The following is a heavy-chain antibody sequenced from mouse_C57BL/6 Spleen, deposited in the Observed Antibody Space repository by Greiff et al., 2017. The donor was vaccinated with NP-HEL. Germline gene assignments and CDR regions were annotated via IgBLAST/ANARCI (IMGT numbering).Heavy chain of an antibody. D-gene: IGHD2-5*01. CDR2: ISGGGGNT. J-gene: IGHJ3*01. CDR1: GFTFSSYT. Sequence: EVNLVESGGGLVKPGGSLKLSCAASGFTFSSYTMSWVRQTPEKRLEWVATISGGGGNTYYPDSVKGRFTISRDNAKNTLYLQMSSLRSEDTALYYCARRNPYSNFLFAYWGQGTLVTVSA. V-gene: IGHV5-9*01. CDR3: ARRNPYSNFLFAY.